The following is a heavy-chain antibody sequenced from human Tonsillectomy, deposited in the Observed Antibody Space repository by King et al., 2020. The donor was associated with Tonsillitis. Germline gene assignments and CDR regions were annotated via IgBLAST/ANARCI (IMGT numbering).Heavy chain of an antibody. V-gene: IGHV3-23*01. Sequence: EVQLLESGGGLVQPGGSLRLSCAASGFTFSRSAMSWVRQAPGKGLEWISGISNTGATTYHAQSVKGRFTISRDNSKNILYLDMNSLRAEDTAVFYCAKDPLWFGEPSAWGQGTLVTVS. J-gene: IGHJ5*02. CDR3: AKDPLWFGEPSA. CDR1: GFTFSRSA. CDR2: ISNTGATT. D-gene: IGHD3-10*01.